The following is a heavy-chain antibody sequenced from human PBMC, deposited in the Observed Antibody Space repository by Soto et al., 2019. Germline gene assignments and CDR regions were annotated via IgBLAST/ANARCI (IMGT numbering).Heavy chain of an antibody. V-gene: IGHV1-46*03. Sequence: AASVKVSCTASGYTFTSYYMHWVRQAPGQGLEWMGIINPSGGSTSYAQKFQGRVTMTRDTSTSTVYMELSSLRSEDTAVYYCARTLRYFDWLLPGALNYWGQGTLVTVSS. CDR1: GYTFTSYY. D-gene: IGHD3-9*01. CDR2: INPSGGST. J-gene: IGHJ4*02. CDR3: ARTLRYFDWLLPGALNY.